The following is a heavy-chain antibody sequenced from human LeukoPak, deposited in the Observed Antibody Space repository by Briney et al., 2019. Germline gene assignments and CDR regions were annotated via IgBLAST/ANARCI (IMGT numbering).Heavy chain of an antibody. CDR2: IWSDGSNK. V-gene: IGHV3-33*01. CDR3: VRGMPQLFVFDC. J-gene: IGHJ4*02. CDR1: GLTFSSYG. Sequence: GGSLRLSCAASGLTFSSYGMHWVRQAPGKGLEWVAVIWSDGSNKYYSDSVKGRFTISRDNSKNTLYLQMNSLRAEDTAVYYCVRGMPQLFVFDCWGQGTLVTVSS. D-gene: IGHD3-10*02.